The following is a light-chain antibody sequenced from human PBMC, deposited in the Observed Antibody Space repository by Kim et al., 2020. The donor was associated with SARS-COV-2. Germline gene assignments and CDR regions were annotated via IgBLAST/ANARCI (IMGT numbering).Light chain of an antibody. CDR2: DVS. J-gene: IGKJ4*01. CDR1: QSVGGY. V-gene: IGKV3-11*01. Sequence: EIVLTQSPATLSLSPGERATLSCRASQSVGGYLAWYQHRPGLPPRLLIYDVSNRATGIPARFSGSGSGTYFTLTISSLEPEDFAVYYCQQRNSWPLTFGGGTKVDIK. CDR3: QQRNSWPLT.